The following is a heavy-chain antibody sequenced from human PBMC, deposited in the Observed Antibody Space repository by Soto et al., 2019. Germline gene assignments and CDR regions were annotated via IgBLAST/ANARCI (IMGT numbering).Heavy chain of an antibody. CDR2: IKQDGSEK. CDR3: AKDYMVRGVIITRSPDY. V-gene: IGHV3-7*03. Sequence: GGSLRLSCAASGFTFSSYWMSWVRQAPGKGLEWVANIKQDGSEKYYVDSVKGRFTISRDNAKNSLYLQMNSLRAEDTAVYYCAKDYMVRGVIITRSPDYWGQGTLVTVSS. D-gene: IGHD3-10*01. J-gene: IGHJ4*02. CDR1: GFTFSSYW.